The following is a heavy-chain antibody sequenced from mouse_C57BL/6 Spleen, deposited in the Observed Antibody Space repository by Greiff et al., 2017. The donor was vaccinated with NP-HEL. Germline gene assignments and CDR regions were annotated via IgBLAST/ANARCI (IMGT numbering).Heavy chain of an antibody. CDR3: TRVATTVVATKAWFAY. D-gene: IGHD1-1*01. J-gene: IGHJ3*01. Sequence: EVMLVESGEGLVKPGGSLKLSCAASGFTFSSYAMSWVRQTPEQRLEWVAYISSGGDYIYYADNVKGRFTISRDNARNTLYLQMSSLKSEDTAMYYWTRVATTVVATKAWFAYWGQGTLVTVSA. CDR1: GFTFSSYA. CDR2: ISSGGDYI. V-gene: IGHV5-9-1*02.